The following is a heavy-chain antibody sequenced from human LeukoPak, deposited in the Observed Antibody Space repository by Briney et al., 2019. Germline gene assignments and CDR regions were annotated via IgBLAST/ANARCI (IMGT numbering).Heavy chain of an antibody. CDR3: AKDLTIFGVVIHRYFDY. CDR2: ISSSSSTI. J-gene: IGHJ4*02. Sequence: GGSLRLSCAASGFTFSTYWMHWVRQAPGKGLEWVSYISSSSSTIYYADSVKGRFTISRDNAKNSLYLQMNSLRAEDTAVYYCAKDLTIFGVVIHRYFDYWGQGTLVTVSS. D-gene: IGHD3-3*01. CDR1: GFTFSTYW. V-gene: IGHV3-48*01.